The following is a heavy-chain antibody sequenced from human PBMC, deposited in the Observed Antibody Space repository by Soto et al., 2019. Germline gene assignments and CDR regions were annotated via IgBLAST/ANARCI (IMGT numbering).Heavy chain of an antibody. CDR1: GFSLRSPG. D-gene: IGHD2-2*01. CDR3: VTGGCTGTSCYVFDS. Sequence: PGGSLRLSCGASGFSLRSPGMRWVRQAPGKGLGWVSPINTDVSGANYADPVKGRFTFSRDNAKETLYLQMNSLRAEDTAVYYCVTGGCTGTSCYVFDSWGPGTRVSVSS. CDR2: INTDVSGA. J-gene: IGHJ5*01. V-gene: IGHV3-74*01.